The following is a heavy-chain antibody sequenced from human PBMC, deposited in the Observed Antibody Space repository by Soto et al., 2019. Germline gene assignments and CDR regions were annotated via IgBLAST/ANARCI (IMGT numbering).Heavy chain of an antibody. CDR1: GFTFSSYA. V-gene: IGHV3-23*01. Sequence: EVQLLESGGGLVQPGGSLRLSCAASGFTFSSYAMSWVRQAPGKGLEWVSAISGSGGSTYYADSVKGRFTISRDNSKNTRYLQMNSLRAEDTAVYYCAKFRDYYGSGSPDYWGKGTLVTVSS. D-gene: IGHD3-10*01. J-gene: IGHJ4*02. CDR3: AKFRDYYGSGSPDY. CDR2: ISGSGGST.